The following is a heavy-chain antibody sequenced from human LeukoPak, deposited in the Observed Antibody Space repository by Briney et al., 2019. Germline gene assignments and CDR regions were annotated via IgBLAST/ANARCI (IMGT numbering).Heavy chain of an antibody. D-gene: IGHD6-13*01. CDR3: ARASSSWYYFDY. CDR1: GGSFSGYY. V-gene: IGHV4-34*01. Sequence: SETLSLTCAVYGGSFSGYYWSWIRQPPGKGLEWIGEINHSGSTNYNPSLKSRVTISVDTSKNQFSLKLSSVTAADTAVYYCARASSSWYYFDYWGQGTLVTVSS. CDR2: INHSGST. J-gene: IGHJ4*02.